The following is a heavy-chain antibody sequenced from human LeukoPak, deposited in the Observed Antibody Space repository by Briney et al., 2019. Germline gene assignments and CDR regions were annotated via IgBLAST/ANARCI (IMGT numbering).Heavy chain of an antibody. CDR2: INPNSGGT. V-gene: IGHV1-2*02. CDR1: GYTFTGYY. CDR3: ARGSVYDILTGYYGY. D-gene: IGHD3-9*01. J-gene: IGHJ4*02. Sequence: ASVKVSCKASGYTFTGYYMHWVRQAPGQGLEWMGWINPNSGGTNYAQKFQGRVTMTRDTSISTAYMELSRLRSDDTAVYYCARGSVYDILTGYYGYWGQGTLVTVSS.